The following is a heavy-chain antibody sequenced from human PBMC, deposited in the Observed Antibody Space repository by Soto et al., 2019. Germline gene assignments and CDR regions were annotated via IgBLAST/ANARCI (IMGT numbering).Heavy chain of an antibody. CDR2: ISYDGSNK. Sequence: QVQLVESGGGVVQPGRSLRLSCAASGFTFSTYAMHWVRQAPGKGLEWVALISYDGSNKYYADSVKGRFTISRDTSKNTLYLQMNRLRADDTAVDYCARAGGLLLDYWGQGTLVTVSS. V-gene: IGHV3-30-3*01. CDR3: ARAGGLLLDY. J-gene: IGHJ4*02. CDR1: GFTFSTYA. D-gene: IGHD2-15*01.